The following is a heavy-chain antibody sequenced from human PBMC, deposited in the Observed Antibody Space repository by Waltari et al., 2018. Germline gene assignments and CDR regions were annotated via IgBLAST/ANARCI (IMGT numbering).Heavy chain of an antibody. CDR3: AKDEDNSYYYGMDV. Sequence: EVQLVESGGVVVQPGGSLRLSCAASGFTFDDYAMHWVRQAPGTGLECVSLISWDGGSTYYADSVKGRFTISRDNSKNSLYLQMNSLRAEDTALYYCAKDEDNSYYYGMDVWGQGTTVTVSS. D-gene: IGHD1-20*01. J-gene: IGHJ6*02. CDR2: ISWDGGST. V-gene: IGHV3-43D*04. CDR1: GFTFDDYA.